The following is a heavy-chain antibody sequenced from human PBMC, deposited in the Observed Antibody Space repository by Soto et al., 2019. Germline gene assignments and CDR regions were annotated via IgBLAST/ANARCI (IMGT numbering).Heavy chain of an antibody. CDR3: ARENIFGVVREYYFDY. CDR1: GYRFTAYH. V-gene: IGHV1-2*04. Sequence: ASVKVSCKASGYRFTAYHMHWVLQAPGQGLEWMGWINPNSGVTNYAQKFQDWVTVTRDTSISTVYMELSRLKSDDTAVYYCARENIFGVVREYYFDYWGQGTLVTVSS. J-gene: IGHJ4*02. CDR2: INPNSGVT. D-gene: IGHD3-3*01.